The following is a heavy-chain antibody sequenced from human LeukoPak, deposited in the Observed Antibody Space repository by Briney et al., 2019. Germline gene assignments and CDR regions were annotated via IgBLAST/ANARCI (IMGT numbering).Heavy chain of an antibody. CDR2: INHSGST. CDR1: GGSFSGYY. D-gene: IGHD3-22*01. Sequence: SETLSLTCAVYGGSFSGYYWSWIRQPPGKGLEWIGEINHSGSTNYNPSLKSRVTISVDTSKNQFSLKLSSVTAADTAVYYCARGVPLGDYYDSSGHFDYWGQGTLVTVSS. V-gene: IGHV4-34*01. J-gene: IGHJ4*02. CDR3: ARGVPLGDYYDSSGHFDY.